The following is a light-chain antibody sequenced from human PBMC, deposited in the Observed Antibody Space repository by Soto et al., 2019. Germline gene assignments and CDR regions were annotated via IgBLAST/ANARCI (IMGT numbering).Light chain of an antibody. J-gene: IGKJ5*01. CDR2: AAS. Sequence: DIQMTQSPSSLSASVGDRVTITCRASQSISSYLTLYQQKPGKAPQLLIYAASTLQSGVPSRFSGSGYGTDFTLTISSLQQEDFATYYWQQSYSTLITFGQGTRLEIK. CDR1: QSISSY. CDR3: QQSYSTLIT. V-gene: IGKV1-39*01.